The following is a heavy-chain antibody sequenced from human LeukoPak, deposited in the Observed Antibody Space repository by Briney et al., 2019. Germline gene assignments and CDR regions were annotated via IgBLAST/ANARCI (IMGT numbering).Heavy chain of an antibody. CDR1: GGSFSGYY. CDR3: AGGKTRMLPNSFDP. CDR2: INHSGST. Sequence: SETLSLTCAVYGGSFSGYYWSWIRQPPGKRLEWIGEINHSGSTNYNPSLKSRVTISVDTSKNQFSLKLSSVTAADTAVYYCAGGKTRMLPNSFDPWGQGTLVTVSS. D-gene: IGHD2-8*01. V-gene: IGHV4-34*01. J-gene: IGHJ5*02.